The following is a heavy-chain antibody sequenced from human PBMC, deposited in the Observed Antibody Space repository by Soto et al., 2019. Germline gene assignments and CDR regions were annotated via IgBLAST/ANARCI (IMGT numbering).Heavy chain of an antibody. CDR1: GGSITSGGYF. J-gene: IGHJ5*02. CDR3: ARSVDP. Sequence: QVQLQESGPGLVKPSQTLSLTCNVSGGSITSGGYFWGWIRQHPGKGLDWIGYIYYNGSTYYNQYRKSRLNTLGATFNNMFSLTLSSVTEADTAVYYCARSVDPWGQGTLVTVSS. V-gene: IGHV4-31*03. CDR2: IYYNGST.